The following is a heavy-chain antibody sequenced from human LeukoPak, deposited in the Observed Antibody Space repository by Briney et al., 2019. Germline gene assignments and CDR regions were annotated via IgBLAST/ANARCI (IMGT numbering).Heavy chain of an antibody. CDR3: ARDRIAAAATY. D-gene: IGHD6-13*01. J-gene: IGHJ4*02. V-gene: IGHV4-38-2*02. CDR1: GYSISSGYY. CDR2: IYHSGST. Sequence: KPSETLSLTCTVSGYSISSGYYWGWIRQPPGKGLEWIGSIYHSGSTYYNPSLKCRVTISVDTSKNQFSLKLSSVTAADTAVYYCARDRIAAAATYWGQGTLVTVSS.